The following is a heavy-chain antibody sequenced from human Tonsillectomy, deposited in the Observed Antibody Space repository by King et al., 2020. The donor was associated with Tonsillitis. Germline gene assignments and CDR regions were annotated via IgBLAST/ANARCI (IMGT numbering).Heavy chain of an antibody. CDR3: AREGRDRWVGEFPGMDV. D-gene: IGHD3-10*01. Sequence: VQLVESGGGVVQPGRSLRLSCAASGFTFSRHSMHWVRQAPGKGLEWVALISYHGDNKYYADSVRGRITISRDNSNNTLSVQINSLRPDDTAVYYCAREGRDRWVGEFPGMDVWGQGTTVTVSS. CDR1: GFTFSRHS. J-gene: IGHJ6*02. V-gene: IGHV3-30-3*01. CDR2: ISYHGDNK.